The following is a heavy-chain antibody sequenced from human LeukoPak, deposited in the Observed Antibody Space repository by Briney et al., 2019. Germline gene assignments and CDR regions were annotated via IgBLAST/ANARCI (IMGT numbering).Heavy chain of an antibody. CDR1: GGSISSSSYY. V-gene: IGHV4-39*07. CDR3: ATEGGDYGGNSQFWYFDL. D-gene: IGHD4-23*01. CDR2: IYYSGST. J-gene: IGHJ2*01. Sequence: PSETLSLTCTVSGGSISSSSYYWGWIRQPPGQGLKWIGSIYYSGSTYYNPSLKSRVTILVDTSKNQFSLKLSSVTAADTAVYYCATEGGDYGGNSQFWYFDLWGRGTLVTVSS.